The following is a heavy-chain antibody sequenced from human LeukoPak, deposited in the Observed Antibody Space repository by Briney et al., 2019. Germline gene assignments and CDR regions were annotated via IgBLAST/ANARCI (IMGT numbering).Heavy chain of an antibody. Sequence: GGSLRLSCVASGFTFSGFGMHWVRQAPGKGLEWVAFIRYDGSNKYYADSVKGRFTISRDNSKNTLFLQMNSLRAEDTAVYSCAKDPGELSRGYYMDVWGKGTTVTVSS. V-gene: IGHV3-30*02. D-gene: IGHD1-26*01. J-gene: IGHJ6*03. CDR3: AKDPGELSRGYYMDV. CDR1: GFTFSGFG. CDR2: IRYDGSNK.